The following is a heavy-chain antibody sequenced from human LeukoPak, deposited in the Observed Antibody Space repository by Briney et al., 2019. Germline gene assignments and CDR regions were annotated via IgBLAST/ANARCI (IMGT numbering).Heavy chain of an antibody. CDR3: TTSGPLAVARSRPLKKIFDY. V-gene: IGHV3-15*01. J-gene: IGHJ4*02. Sequence: GGSLRLSCAASAFTFSNAWMSWVRQAPGKGLEWVGRIKSETDGGTTDYAAPVKGRFTISRDDSKNTLYLQMNSLKTEDTAVYYCTTSGPLAVARSRPLKKIFDYWGQGTLVTVSS. D-gene: IGHD6-19*01. CDR1: AFTFSNAW. CDR2: IKSETDGGTT.